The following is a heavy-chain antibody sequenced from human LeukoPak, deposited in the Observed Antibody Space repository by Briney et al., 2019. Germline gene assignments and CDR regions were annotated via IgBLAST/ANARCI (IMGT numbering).Heavy chain of an antibody. V-gene: IGHV1-2*02. J-gene: IGHJ4*02. CDR2: INPNSGGT. D-gene: IGHD3-10*01. CDR3: ARLNSGNLRGILY. Sequence: ASVKVSCKASGYMFTAYYINWVRQSPGLGLEWLGWINPNSGGTTYALKFQGRVTMTSDTSTSTAYLELNGLRSDDTAVYFCARLNSGNLRGILYWGQGSLVTVSS. CDR1: GYMFTAYY.